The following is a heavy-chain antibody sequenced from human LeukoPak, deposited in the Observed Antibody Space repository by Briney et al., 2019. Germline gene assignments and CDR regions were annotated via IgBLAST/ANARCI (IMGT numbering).Heavy chain of an antibody. CDR2: INWNGGST. D-gene: IGHD6-13*01. V-gene: IGHV3-20*04. J-gene: IGHJ4*02. CDR3: ARGFAPPLGSWYAGIDY. Sequence: GGSLRLSCAASGFTFSSYWMYWVRQAPGKGLEWVSGINWNGGSTGYADSVKGRFTISRDNAKNSLYLQMNSLRAEDTAVYYCARGFAPPLGSWYAGIDYWGQGTLVTVSS. CDR1: GFTFSSYW.